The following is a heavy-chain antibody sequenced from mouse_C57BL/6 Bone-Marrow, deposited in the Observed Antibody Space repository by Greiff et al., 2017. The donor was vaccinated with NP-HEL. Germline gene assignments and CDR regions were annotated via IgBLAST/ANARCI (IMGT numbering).Heavy chain of an antibody. Sequence: EVKLLESGPVLVKPGASVKMSCKASGYTFTDYYMNWVKQSHGKSLEWIGVINPYNGGTSYNQKFKGKATLTVDKSSSTAYMELNSLTSEDSAVYYGARGDYDYYAMDYWGQGTSVTVSS. J-gene: IGHJ4*01. CDR3: ARGDYDYYAMDY. D-gene: IGHD1-1*02. CDR1: GYTFTDYY. CDR2: INPYNGGT. V-gene: IGHV1-19*01.